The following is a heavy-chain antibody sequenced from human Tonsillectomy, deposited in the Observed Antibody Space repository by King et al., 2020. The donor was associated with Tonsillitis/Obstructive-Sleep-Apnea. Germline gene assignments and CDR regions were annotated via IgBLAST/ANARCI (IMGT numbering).Heavy chain of an antibody. CDR2: ISGSGGSS. CDR3: GKGYYSDYSGVGY. D-gene: IGHD5-12*01. Sequence: VQLVQSGGGLVQPGGSLRLSCAASGFTFSSYAMSWVRQAPGKWLEWVSAISGSGGSSYYADSVKGRFTISRDNSKTTLYLQMNSLRAEDTAVYYCGKGYYSDYSGVGYWGQGTLVTVSS. V-gene: IGHV3-23*04. CDR1: GFTFSSYA. J-gene: IGHJ4*02.